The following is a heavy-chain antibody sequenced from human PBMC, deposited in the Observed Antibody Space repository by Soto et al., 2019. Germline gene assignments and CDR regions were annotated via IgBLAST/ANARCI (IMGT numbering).Heavy chain of an antibody. CDR1: GGSISSGGYY. V-gene: IGHV4-31*03. D-gene: IGHD3-10*01. CDR3: ARWGTNGLWFGELLSGGSLYAFDI. Sequence: SETLSLTCTVSGGSISSGGYYWSWIRQHPGKGLEWIGYIYYSGSTYYSPSLKSRVTISVDTSKNQFSLKLSSVTAADTAVYYCARWGTNGLWFGELLSGGSLYAFDIWGQGTMVTVS. J-gene: IGHJ3*02. CDR2: IYYSGST.